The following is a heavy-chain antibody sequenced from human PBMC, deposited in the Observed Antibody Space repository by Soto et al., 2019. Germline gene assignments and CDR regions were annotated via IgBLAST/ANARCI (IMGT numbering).Heavy chain of an antibody. CDR1: GYTLPELS. J-gene: IGHJ3*02. CDR3: ATDYGGYCSSTSCRDAFDI. Sequence: ASVSVSCKVSGYTLPELSVHRVRQAPGKGFEWMGGFDPEDGETIYAQRFQGRVTMTEDTSTDTAYMELSSLRSEDTAVYYCATDYGGYCSSTSCRDAFDIWGQGTMVTVSS. V-gene: IGHV1-24*01. D-gene: IGHD2-2*01. CDR2: FDPEDGET.